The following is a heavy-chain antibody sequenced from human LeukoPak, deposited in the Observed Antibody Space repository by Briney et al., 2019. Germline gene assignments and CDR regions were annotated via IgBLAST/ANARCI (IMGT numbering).Heavy chain of an antibody. V-gene: IGHV3-11*04. CDR1: GCTFSDYF. J-gene: IGHJ4*02. CDR3: ARDTGVGYFDY. Sequence: GGSLTLSCAASGCTFSDYFMSWIRQAPGKGLEWVAYSSSSGSTINYAYSVKGRFTISIDNANNSLYLQMNSLRAEDTAVYYCARDTGVGYFDYWGQGTLVTVSS. CDR2: SSSSGSTI. D-gene: IGHD4-23*01.